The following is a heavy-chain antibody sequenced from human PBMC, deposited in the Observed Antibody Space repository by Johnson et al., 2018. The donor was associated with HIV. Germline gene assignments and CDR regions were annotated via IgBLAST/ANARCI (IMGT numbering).Heavy chain of an antibody. D-gene: IGHD3-10*01. Sequence: SCAASGFTFSSFEMNWVRQAPGKGLEWVSYISGTGNTKYYADSVKGRFTISRDNAKNSLFLQMDSLRAEDTALYYCARARGAPWDAFDIWGQGTMVTVSS. CDR3: ARARGAPWDAFDI. V-gene: IGHV3-48*03. CDR1: GFTFSSFE. J-gene: IGHJ3*02. CDR2: ISGTGNTK.